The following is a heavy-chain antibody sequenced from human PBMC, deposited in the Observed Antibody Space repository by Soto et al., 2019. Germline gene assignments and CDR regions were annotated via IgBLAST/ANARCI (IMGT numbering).Heavy chain of an antibody. J-gene: IGHJ4*02. CDR3: ARGAWGQGACRNDFDY. V-gene: IGHV1-18*01. Sequence: QVQLVQSGAEVKKTGASVKVSCKASGYTFTSYGISLVRPSPVQGLAWMGWISAYNGNTNYSQKLQCRVTMTTDTSTSTAYMELRSLRSDDTAVYYCARGAWGQGACRNDFDYWGQGTLVTVSS. CDR1: GYTFTSYG. CDR2: ISAYNGNT. D-gene: IGHD1-26*01.